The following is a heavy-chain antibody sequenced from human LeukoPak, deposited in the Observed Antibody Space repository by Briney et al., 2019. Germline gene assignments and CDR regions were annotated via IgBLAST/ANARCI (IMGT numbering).Heavy chain of an antibody. CDR1: GFTFSSYS. Sequence: GGSLRLSCAASGFTFSSYSMNWVRQAPGKGLEWVSSISSSGSYIYDADSLKGRFTISRDNAKNSLYLQMNSLRAEDTAVYYCARDLTMVTTVTTSPDYWGQGTLVTVSS. V-gene: IGHV3-21*01. D-gene: IGHD4-17*01. CDR3: ARDLTMVTTVTTSPDY. J-gene: IGHJ4*02. CDR2: ISSSGSYI.